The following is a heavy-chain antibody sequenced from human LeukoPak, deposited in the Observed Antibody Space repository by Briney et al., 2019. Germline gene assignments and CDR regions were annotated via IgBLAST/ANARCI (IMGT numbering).Heavy chain of an antibody. D-gene: IGHD3-22*01. CDR3: ARGTMMVGP. CDR1: GGSFTGYY. V-gene: IGHV4-59*01. CDR2: IYYSGST. J-gene: IGHJ5*02. Sequence: SETLSLTCAVYGGSFTGYYWSWIRQPPGKGLEWIGYIYYSGSTNYTPSLKSRVTISVDTSKNQFSLKLSSVTAADMAVYYCARGTMMVGPWGQGTLVTVSS.